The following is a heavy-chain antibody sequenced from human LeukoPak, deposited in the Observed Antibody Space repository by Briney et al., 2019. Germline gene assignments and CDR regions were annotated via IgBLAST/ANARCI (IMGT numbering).Heavy chain of an antibody. CDR2: IYYSGST. V-gene: IGHV4-30-4*01. CDR3: AIEPTTVVTPLGYAFDI. CDR1: GGSISRGHYY. Sequence: SEPLSLTCTLSGGSISRGHYYWSWIPQHPVKGLEWIGYIYYSGSTYYNPSLKSRLTISVHTSNNPFSLKRSTVTAADASVYYCAIEPTTVVTPLGYAFDIWGQGTMVTVSS. J-gene: IGHJ3*02. D-gene: IGHD4-23*01.